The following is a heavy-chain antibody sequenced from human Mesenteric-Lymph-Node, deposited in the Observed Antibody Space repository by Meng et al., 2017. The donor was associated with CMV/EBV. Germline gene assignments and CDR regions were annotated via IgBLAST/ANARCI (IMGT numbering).Heavy chain of an antibody. CDR2: MSQTGSII. Sequence: GGSLRLSCAVSGFPFSSYEMNWVRQAPGKGLEWISFMSQTGSIIHYADSVKGRFTISRDNAKNSLYLQMASLTAEDTGVYYCARRIFGGVIGDYWGQGTLVTVSS. CDR3: ARRIFGGVIGDY. D-gene: IGHD3-16*02. CDR1: GFPFSSYE. J-gene: IGHJ4*02. V-gene: IGHV3-48*03.